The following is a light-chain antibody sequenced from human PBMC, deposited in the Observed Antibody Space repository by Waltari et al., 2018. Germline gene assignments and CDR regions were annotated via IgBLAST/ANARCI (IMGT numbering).Light chain of an antibody. V-gene: IGLV2-11*01. CDR3: CSYAGSYTFV. CDR1: SSDVGGYHY. J-gene: IGLJ1*01. CDR2: DVF. Sequence: QSALTQPRSVSGSPGQSVTISCTGTSSDVGGYHYVSWYQQHQGKDHNLIIYDVFVRPSGVPDRFSGSKSGNTASLTVSGLQAEDEAEYYCCSYAGSYTFVFGTGTKVTVL.